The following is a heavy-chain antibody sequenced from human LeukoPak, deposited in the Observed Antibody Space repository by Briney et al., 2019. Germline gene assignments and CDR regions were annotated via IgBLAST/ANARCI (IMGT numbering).Heavy chain of an antibody. Sequence: SETLSLTCAVSGYSISGGYYWSWIRQPPGKGLEWIGEINHSGSTNYNPSLKSRVTISVDTSKNQFSLKLNSVTAADTAVYYCARVPNYDFWSGSLDYWGQGTLVTVSS. J-gene: IGHJ4*02. CDR1: GYSISGGYY. D-gene: IGHD3-3*01. CDR3: ARVPNYDFWSGSLDY. V-gene: IGHV4-34*01. CDR2: INHSGST.